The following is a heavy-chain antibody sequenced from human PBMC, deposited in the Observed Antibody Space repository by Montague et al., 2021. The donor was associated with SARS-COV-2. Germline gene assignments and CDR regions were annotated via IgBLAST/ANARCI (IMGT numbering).Heavy chain of an antibody. CDR2: IHHGGST. CDR1: GGSFSTYS. J-gene: IGHJ6*03. V-gene: IGHV4-34*01. CDR3: ARLGDGVVPSPILGVGPYYSYYYVDV. D-gene: IGHD3-10*01. Sequence: SETLSLTCAVHGGSFSTYSWNWIRQPPGKGLEWIGEIHHGGSTNYNPSLKSRVTISADTSKNQFSLKLTSVAAADTAVYYCARLGDGVVPSPILGVGPYYSYYYVDVWGKGTTVTVSS.